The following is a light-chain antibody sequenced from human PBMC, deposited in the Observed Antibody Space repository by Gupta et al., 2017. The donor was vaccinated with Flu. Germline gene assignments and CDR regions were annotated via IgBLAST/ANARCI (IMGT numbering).Light chain of an antibody. Sequence: DIQMTQSPSTLSASVGDRVTITCRASQSINSWLAWYQQKPGKAPNLLIYKASSLKSGVPSRFSGSGYGTEFTLTISSLQPDDFATYYCQQYQTYFPPPYSFGQGTKLEI. CDR3: QQYQTYFPPPYS. CDR2: KAS. J-gene: IGKJ2*03. V-gene: IGKV1-5*03. CDR1: QSINSW.